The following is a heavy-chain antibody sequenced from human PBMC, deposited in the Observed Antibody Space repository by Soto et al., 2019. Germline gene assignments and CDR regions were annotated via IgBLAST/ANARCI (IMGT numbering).Heavy chain of an antibody. D-gene: IGHD2-15*01. CDR3: ATSGYNYGPFDY. Sequence: QVQLVQSGAEVRKPGSSVKVSCRASGDTFKNYAISWVRQAPGQGLEWMGGIIPIFGKTDYAQTFHGRVTIKGDESKYTAHMELRGLRSDDTALYYCATSGYNYGPFDYWGRGLLVTVSS. CDR2: IIPIFGKT. V-gene: IGHV1-69*01. J-gene: IGHJ4*01. CDR1: GDTFKNYA.